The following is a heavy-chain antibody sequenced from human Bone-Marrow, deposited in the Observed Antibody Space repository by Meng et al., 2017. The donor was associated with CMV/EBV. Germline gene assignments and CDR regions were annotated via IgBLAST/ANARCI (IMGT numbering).Heavy chain of an antibody. Sequence: GESLKISCSAAEFTFSRYAMSWVRQAPGKGLEWVSGISGSGGSTYYADSVKGRFTISRDNSKNTLYLQMNSLRADDTAVYYCAKEDITIFGVAPIDYWGQGTLVTVSS. CDR1: EFTFSRYA. CDR3: AKEDITIFGVAPIDY. J-gene: IGHJ4*02. V-gene: IGHV3-23*01. CDR2: ISGSGGST. D-gene: IGHD3-3*01.